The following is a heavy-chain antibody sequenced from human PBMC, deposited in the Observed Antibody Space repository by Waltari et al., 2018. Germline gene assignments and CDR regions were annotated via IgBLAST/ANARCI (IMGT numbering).Heavy chain of an antibody. CDR3: ARGLPTICGVVIFAFDI. Sequence: QVQLQQWGAGLLKPSETLSLTCAVYGGSFSGYYWRWLRQPPGKGLEWIGEINHSGSTNYNPSLKSRVTISVDTSKNQFSLKLSSVTAADTAVYYCARGLPTICGVVIFAFDIWGQGTMVTVSS. CDR1: GGSFSGYY. CDR2: INHSGST. D-gene: IGHD3-3*01. J-gene: IGHJ3*02. V-gene: IGHV4-34*01.